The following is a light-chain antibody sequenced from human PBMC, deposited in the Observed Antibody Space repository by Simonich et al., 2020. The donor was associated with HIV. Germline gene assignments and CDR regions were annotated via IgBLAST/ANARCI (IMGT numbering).Light chain of an antibody. Sequence: EMVMTQSPATLSLSPGERATLSCRASQSVSSNLAWYQQKPGQAPTLLIYDASNRATGIPARFSGSGSGTEFTLTINRMQSEDFAVYYCQQYNNWPRTFGLGTKVEMK. CDR2: DAS. CDR3: QQYNNWPRT. J-gene: IGKJ1*01. V-gene: IGKV3-15*01. CDR1: QSVSSN.